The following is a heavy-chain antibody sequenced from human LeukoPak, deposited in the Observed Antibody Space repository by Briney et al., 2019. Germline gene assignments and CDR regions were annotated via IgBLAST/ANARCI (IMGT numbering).Heavy chain of an antibody. CDR2: ISYSGTT. CDR1: GDSMTNYH. CDR3: ARSGLVRGVST. D-gene: IGHD3-10*01. V-gene: IGHV4-59*01. Sequence: SETLSLTCTVSGDSMTNYHWTWIRQPPGKELEWIGSISYSGTTTYNPSLKSRVTMSVDTSKSQFSLKLNSVTAADTAFYYCARSGLVRGVSTWGQGTLVTVSS. J-gene: IGHJ4*02.